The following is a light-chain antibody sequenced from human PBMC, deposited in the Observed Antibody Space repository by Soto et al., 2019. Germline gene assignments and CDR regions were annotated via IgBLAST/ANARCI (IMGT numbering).Light chain of an antibody. CDR2: AAS. CDR3: QQSFTTWT. Sequence: DIQMTQSPSSLSASVGDRVTITCRASQSIRSYLNWYQQXPGKAPQLLIYAASSLQSGVPSRFSGSGSGTDFTLTISNLQPEDFATYYCQQSFTTWTFGQGTKVDIK. J-gene: IGKJ1*01. V-gene: IGKV1-39*01. CDR1: QSIRSY.